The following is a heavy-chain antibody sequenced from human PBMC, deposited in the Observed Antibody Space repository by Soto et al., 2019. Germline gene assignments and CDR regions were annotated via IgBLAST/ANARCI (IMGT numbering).Heavy chain of an antibody. CDR2: ISYDGSNK. V-gene: IGHV3-30*04. Sequence: LRLSCAASGFNFHTYSMHWVRQAPDKGLEWVAVISYDGSNKFNADSVKGRFTISRDNSENTLYLQMNSLRADDAAMYYCARERGWYVSGYYYGMDVWGQGTAVTVSS. CDR3: ARERGWYVSGYYYGMDV. D-gene: IGHD6-19*01. J-gene: IGHJ6*02. CDR1: GFNFHTYS.